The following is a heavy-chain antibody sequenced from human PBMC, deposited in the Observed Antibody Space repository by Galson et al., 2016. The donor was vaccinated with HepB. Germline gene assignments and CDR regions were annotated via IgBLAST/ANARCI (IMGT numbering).Heavy chain of an antibody. CDR2: ISTYDGDT. D-gene: IGHD2-15*01. V-gene: IGHV1-18*01. J-gene: IGHJ3*02. CDR1: GYTFTSYG. CDR3: ARDWYCSAGSFYDAFDI. Sequence: SVKVSCKASGYTFTSYGISWVRQAPGQGLEWMGWISTYDGDTNYAQNLQGRVTMTTDTSTTTDYMELRSLRSDDTAMYYCARDWYCSAGSFYDAFDIWGQGTMVTVSS.